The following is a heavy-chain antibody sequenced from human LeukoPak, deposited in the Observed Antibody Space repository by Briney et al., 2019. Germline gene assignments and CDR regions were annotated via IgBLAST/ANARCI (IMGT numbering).Heavy chain of an antibody. V-gene: IGHV4-59*01. Sequence: SETLSLTCTVSGGSISSYYWSWVRQPPGKGLEWIGYIYNSGSTDYNPSLKSRVTISVDTSKNQFSLRLSSVTAADTAVYFCAAGYNYGTDAFDIWGQGTMVTVSS. CDR3: AAGYNYGTDAFDI. J-gene: IGHJ3*02. CDR1: GGSISSYY. D-gene: IGHD5-18*01. CDR2: IYNSGST.